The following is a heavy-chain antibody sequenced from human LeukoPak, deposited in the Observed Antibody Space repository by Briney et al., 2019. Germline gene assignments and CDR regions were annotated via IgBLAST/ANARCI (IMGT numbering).Heavy chain of an antibody. V-gene: IGHV1-2*02. CDR3: ARGGTYYYDSSGRRQDAFDI. J-gene: IGHJ3*02. Sequence: ASVKVSCKASGYTFTDYYMHWVRQAPGQGLELMGWINPNSGGTNYAQKFQGRVTMTRDTSISTAYMELSRLRSDDTAVYYCARGGTYYYDSSGRRQDAFDIWGQGTMVTVSS. D-gene: IGHD3-22*01. CDR1: GYTFTDYY. CDR2: INPNSGGT.